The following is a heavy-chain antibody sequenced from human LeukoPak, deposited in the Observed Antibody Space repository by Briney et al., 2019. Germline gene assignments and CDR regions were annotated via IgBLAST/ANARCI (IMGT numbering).Heavy chain of an antibody. CDR1: GYTFTSYG. CDR2: IIPILGIA. J-gene: IGHJ4*02. Sequence: SVKVSCKASGYTFTSYGISWVRQAPGQGLEWMGRIIPILGIANYAQKFQGRVTITADKSTSTAYMELSSLRSEDTAVYYCARVNQYSSSSRSFDYWGQGTLVTVSS. V-gene: IGHV1-69*04. D-gene: IGHD6-6*01. CDR3: ARVNQYSSSSRSFDY.